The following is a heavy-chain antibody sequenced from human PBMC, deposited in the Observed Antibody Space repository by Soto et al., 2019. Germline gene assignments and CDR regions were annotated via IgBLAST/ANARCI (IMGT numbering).Heavy chain of an antibody. J-gene: IGHJ4*02. D-gene: IGHD3-9*01. CDR1: GYTFTSYG. V-gene: IGHV1-18*01. CDR2: ISAYNGNT. Sequence: GASVKVSCKASGYTFTSYGISWVRQAPGQGLEWKGWISAYNGNTNYAQKLQGRVTMTTDTSTSTAYMELRSLRSDDTAVYYCARDYYDILTGYYLLFDYWGQGTLVTVSS. CDR3: ARDYYDILTGYYLLFDY.